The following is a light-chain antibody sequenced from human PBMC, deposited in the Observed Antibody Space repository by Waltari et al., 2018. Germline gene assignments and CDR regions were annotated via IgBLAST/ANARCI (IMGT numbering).Light chain of an antibody. V-gene: IGKV3-20*01. CDR1: QTIIANY. CDR2: GAS. CDR3: QQYGTSSALT. J-gene: IGKJ4*01. Sequence: EIVLTQSPGTLSLSPGESATLSCRASQTIIANYLAWYQQKPGQAPRLLIYGASNRATGIPDRFSGSGSGTDFTLTISRPEPEDYAVYHCQQYGTSSALTFGGGTKVEIK.